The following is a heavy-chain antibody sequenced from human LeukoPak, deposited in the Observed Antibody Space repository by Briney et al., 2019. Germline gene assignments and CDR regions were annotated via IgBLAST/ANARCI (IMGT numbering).Heavy chain of an antibody. CDR3: ARDRGPTARVNWFDP. J-gene: IGHJ5*02. V-gene: IGHV3-48*01. CDR2: ISSSSSTI. Sequence: GGSLRLSCEVSGFTSSTYTMNWVRQAPGKGLEWVSYISSSSSTIYYADSVKGRFTISRDNAKNSLYLQMNSLRAEDTAVYYCARDRGPTARVNWFDPWGQGTLVTVSS. CDR1: GFTSSTYT.